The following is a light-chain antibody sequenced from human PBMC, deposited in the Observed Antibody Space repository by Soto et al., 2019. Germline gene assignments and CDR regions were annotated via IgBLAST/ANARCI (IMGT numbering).Light chain of an antibody. CDR2: LEGSGTY. CDR1: SGHRSYI. J-gene: IGLJ3*02. CDR3: ETWDTNTRV. Sequence: QAVVTQSSSASASLGSSVNLTCSLSSGHRSYIIAWHQQQPGKAPRFLMKLEGSGTYSKGSGIPDRFSGSSSGADRYLTIRNLQSEDEADYYCETWDTNTRVFGGGTKLTVL. V-gene: IGLV4-60*03.